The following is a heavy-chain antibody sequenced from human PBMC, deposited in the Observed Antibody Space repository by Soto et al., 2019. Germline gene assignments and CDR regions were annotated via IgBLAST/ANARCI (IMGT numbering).Heavy chain of an antibody. D-gene: IGHD3-16*02. Sequence: GGSLRLSCAASGFTFSSYAMHWVRQAPGKGLEWVAVMSYDGNNQYFADSVKGRFTISRDNFKNTLYLQMNSLRPEDTAVYYCAKALGELSPESFDYWGQGILVTSPQ. J-gene: IGHJ4*02. CDR3: AKALGELSPESFDY. CDR1: GFTFSSYA. CDR2: MSYDGNNQ. V-gene: IGHV3-30*18.